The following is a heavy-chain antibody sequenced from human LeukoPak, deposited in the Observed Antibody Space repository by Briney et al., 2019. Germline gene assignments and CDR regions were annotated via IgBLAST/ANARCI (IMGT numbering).Heavy chain of an antibody. CDR2: ISYDGRDK. Sequence: GGSLRLSCAASGFTFSSYAMHWVRQAPGKGLEWVAVISYDGRDKYYADSVKGRFTISRDNSKHTLYLQMNSLRAEDTAVYYCASPLIVGATTGYFDYWGQGTLVTVSS. D-gene: IGHD1-26*01. CDR3: ASPLIVGATTGYFDY. V-gene: IGHV3-30*04. J-gene: IGHJ4*02. CDR1: GFTFSSYA.